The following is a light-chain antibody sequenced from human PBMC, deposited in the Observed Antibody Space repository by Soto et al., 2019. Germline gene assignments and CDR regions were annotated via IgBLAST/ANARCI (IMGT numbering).Light chain of an antibody. CDR2: DAS. Sequence: EIVLTQSPATLSLSPGERATLSCRASQSVGSDLGWYQQKPGQAPRLVIYDASTRATGTPARFSGSGSGTDFTVIITSLEPEDVAVYYCQQRSKWPLTFGGGTKVEIK. CDR1: QSVGSD. J-gene: IGKJ4*01. V-gene: IGKV3-11*01. CDR3: QQRSKWPLT.